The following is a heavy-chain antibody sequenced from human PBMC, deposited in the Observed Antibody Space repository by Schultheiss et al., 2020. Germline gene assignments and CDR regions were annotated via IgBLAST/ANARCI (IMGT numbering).Heavy chain of an antibody. CDR1: GFTFSSYG. Sequence: GGSLRLSCAASGFTFSSYGMHWIRQAPGKGLEWVSYIGSRSNPIYYADSVKGRFTISRDNSKNTLYLQMNSLRVEDTSVYYCARVSIGDLSLSAFDIWGQGTMVTVSS. J-gene: IGHJ3*02. D-gene: IGHD3-16*02. V-gene: IGHV3-48*01. CDR3: ARVSIGDLSLSAFDI. CDR2: IGSRSNPI.